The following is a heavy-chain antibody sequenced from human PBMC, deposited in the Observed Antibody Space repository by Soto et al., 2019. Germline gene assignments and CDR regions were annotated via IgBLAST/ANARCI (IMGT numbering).Heavy chain of an antibody. Sequence: GGSLRLSCAASGFTFSSYAMSWVRQAPGKGLEWVSAISGSGGSTYYADSVKGRFTISRDNSKNTLYLQMNSLRAEDTAVYYCAKGDPGVVAATSHYYYYYGMDVWGQGTTVTVSS. D-gene: IGHD2-15*01. CDR1: GFTFSSYA. J-gene: IGHJ6*02. V-gene: IGHV3-23*01. CDR3: AKGDPGVVAATSHYYYYYGMDV. CDR2: ISGSGGST.